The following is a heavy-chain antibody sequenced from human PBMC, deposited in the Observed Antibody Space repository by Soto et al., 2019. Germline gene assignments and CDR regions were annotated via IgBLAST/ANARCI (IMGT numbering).Heavy chain of an antibody. CDR3: ARDCTCGRCFCIY. V-gene: IGHV1-18*01. J-gene: IGHJ4*02. CDR2: INTYNGNS. CDR1: GYTLTNYA. Sequence: QVQLVQSAAEVKKPGASVKVSCKAPGYTLTNYAISWVRQAPGQGPEWMGWINTYNGNSNYAQKFQGRVTMTTDTSTNTAYMELRSLTSDDTAVYYCARDCTCGRCFCIYLGQGTLVTVSS. D-gene: IGHD2-15*01.